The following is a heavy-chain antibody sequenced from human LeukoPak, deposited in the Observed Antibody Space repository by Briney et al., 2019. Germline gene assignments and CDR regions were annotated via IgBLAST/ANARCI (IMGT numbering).Heavy chain of an antibody. CDR1: GFTFSSFW. J-gene: IGHJ4*02. Sequence: GGSLRLSCAASGFTFSSFWMNWVRQAPGKGLEWLATINEDGGNKYYVDSVKGRFTISRDNAKNSLYLQMNSLRAEDTAVYYSAAQSTSVPWDYWGQGTLVTVSS. V-gene: IGHV3-7*01. CDR3: AAQSTSVPWDY. D-gene: IGHD6-6*01. CDR2: INEDGGNK.